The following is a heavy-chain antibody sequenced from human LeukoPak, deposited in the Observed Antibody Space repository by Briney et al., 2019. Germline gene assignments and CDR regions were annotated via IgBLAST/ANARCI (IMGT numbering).Heavy chain of an antibody. CDR2: ISSSGSTI. V-gene: IGHV3-11*01. CDR3: AKPPIAAAGFFFQH. J-gene: IGHJ1*01. D-gene: IGHD6-13*01. CDR1: GFTFSDYY. Sequence: GGSLRLSCAASGFTFSDYYMSWIRQAPGKGLEWVSYISSSGSTIYYADSVKGRFTISRDNAKNTLYLQMNSLRAEDTAVYYCAKPPIAAAGFFFQHWGQGTLVTVSS.